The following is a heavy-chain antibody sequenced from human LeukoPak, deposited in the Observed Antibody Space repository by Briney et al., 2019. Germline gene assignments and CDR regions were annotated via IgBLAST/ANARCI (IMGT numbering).Heavy chain of an antibody. CDR2: IYSSGST. Sequence: SETLSLTCTVSGGSISTYYWSWIRQPPGKGLEWIGYIYSSGSTNYNPSLKSRVTISVDTSKNQFSLKLSSVPAADTAVYYCARHVGYGNNWFDPWGQGNLVTVSS. D-gene: IGHD5-18*01. CDR3: ARHVGYGNNWFDP. J-gene: IGHJ5*02. CDR1: GGSISTYY. V-gene: IGHV4-59*08.